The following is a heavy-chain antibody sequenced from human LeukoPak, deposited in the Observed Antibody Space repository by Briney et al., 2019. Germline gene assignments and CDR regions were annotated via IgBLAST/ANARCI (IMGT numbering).Heavy chain of an antibody. Sequence: PSETLSLTCTVSGGSISNSNYYWGWIRQPPGKGLEWIGNIYYSGSTYYNPSLRSRVTISVDTSKNQFSLKLSSVTAADTAVYYCARVVRGSSVAYYYYMDVWGKGTTVTVSS. D-gene: IGHD6-6*01. CDR3: ARVVRGSSVAYYYYMDV. CDR1: GGSISNSNYY. CDR2: IYYSGST. V-gene: IGHV4-39*01. J-gene: IGHJ6*03.